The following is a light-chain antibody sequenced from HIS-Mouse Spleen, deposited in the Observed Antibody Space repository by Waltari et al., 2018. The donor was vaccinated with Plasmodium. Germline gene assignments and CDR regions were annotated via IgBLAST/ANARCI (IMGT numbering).Light chain of an antibody. CDR3: QTWGTGMGV. Sequence: QLVLTQSPSASASLGASVKLTCTLSSGHSRYAIACHTQQPEKGPRYLMKLNSDGSHSKGDGIPDRFSGSSSGAERYLTISSLQSEDEADYYCQTWGTGMGVFGGGTKLTVL. J-gene: IGLJ2*01. CDR1: SGHSRYA. CDR2: LNSDGSH. V-gene: IGLV4-69*01.